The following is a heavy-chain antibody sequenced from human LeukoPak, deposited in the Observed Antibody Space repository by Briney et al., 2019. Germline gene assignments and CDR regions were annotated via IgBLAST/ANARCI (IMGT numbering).Heavy chain of an antibody. CDR2: IYYSGST. CDR1: GGSVSSSNYY. Sequence: SETLSLTCTVSGGSVSSSNYYWGWIRQPPGKGLEWIGNIYYSGSTNYNPSLKSRVTISVDTSKNQFSLKLSSVTAADTAVYYCARGGSIFGVVQGFDPWGQGTLVTVSS. CDR3: ARGGSIFGVVQGFDP. J-gene: IGHJ5*02. V-gene: IGHV4-61*01. D-gene: IGHD3-3*01.